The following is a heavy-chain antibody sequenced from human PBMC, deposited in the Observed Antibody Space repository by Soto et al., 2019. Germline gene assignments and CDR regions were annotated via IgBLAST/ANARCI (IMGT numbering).Heavy chain of an antibody. D-gene: IGHD3-22*01. CDR1: GGSISSGGYY. CDR2: IDYSGST. Sequence: QVQLQESGPGLVKPSQTLSLTCTVSGGSISSGGYYWSWIRQLPGKCLEWIGYIDYSGSTYYNPSRKSRVTISVDTSKNQFSLKLSSVTAAATAVYYCARGVSSGYYLRWGQGTLVTVS. CDR3: ARGVSSGYYLR. V-gene: IGHV4-31*03. J-gene: IGHJ4*02.